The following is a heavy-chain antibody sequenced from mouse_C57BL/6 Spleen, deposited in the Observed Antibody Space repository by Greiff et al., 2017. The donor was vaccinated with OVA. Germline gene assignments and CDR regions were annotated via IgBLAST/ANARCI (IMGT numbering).Heavy chain of an antibody. CDR1: GYTFTSYW. D-gene: IGHD2-4*01. J-gene: IGHJ3*01. CDR3: ARLGDYAGFAY. Sequence: QVQLKQPGAELVMPGASVKLSCKASGYTFTSYWMHWVKQRPGQGLEWIGEIDPSDSYTNYNQKFKGKSTLTVDKSSSTAYMQLSSLTSEDSAVYYCARLGDYAGFAYWGQGTLVTVSA. CDR2: IDPSDSYT. V-gene: IGHV1-69*01.